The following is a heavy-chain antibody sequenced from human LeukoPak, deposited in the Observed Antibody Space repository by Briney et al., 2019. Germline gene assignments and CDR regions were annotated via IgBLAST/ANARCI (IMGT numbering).Heavy chain of an antibody. CDR2: INPNSGGT. D-gene: IGHD3-10*01. Sequence: ASVKVSCKASGYTFTGYYMHWVRQAPGQGLEWMGWINPNSGGTNYAQKFQGRVTMTRDTSISTAYMELSRLRSDDTAVYYCARSRFGASGPPGPFDYWGQGTLVTVSS. CDR3: ARSRFGASGPPGPFDY. V-gene: IGHV1-2*02. CDR1: GYTFTGYY. J-gene: IGHJ4*02.